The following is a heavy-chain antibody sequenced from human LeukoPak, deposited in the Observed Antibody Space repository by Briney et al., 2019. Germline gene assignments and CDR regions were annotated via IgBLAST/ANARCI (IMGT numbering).Heavy chain of an antibody. J-gene: IGHJ4*02. D-gene: IGHD2-15*01. CDR3: ARWSTLGYCSGGSCYSGADY. CDR1: GYTFTGYY. V-gene: IGHV1-2*02. CDR2: INPNSGGT. Sequence: ASVKVSCKASGYTFTGYYMHWVRQAPGQGLEWMGWINPNSGGTNYAQKFQGRVTMTRDTSISTAYMELSRLRSDDTAVYYCARWSTLGYCSGGSCYSGADYWGQGTLVTVSS.